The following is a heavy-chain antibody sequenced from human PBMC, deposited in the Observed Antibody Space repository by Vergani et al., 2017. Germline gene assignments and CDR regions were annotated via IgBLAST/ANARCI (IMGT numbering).Heavy chain of an antibody. CDR1: GFTFSSYA. CDR2: ISGSGGST. Sequence: EVQLLESGGGLVQPGGSLRLSCAASGFTFSSYAMSWVRQAPGKGLEWVSAISGSGGSTYYADSVKGRFTISRDNSKNTLYLQMNSLRAEDTAVYYCAKDGYDILTGPYGMDVWGQGTTVTVSS. CDR3: AKDGYDILTGPYGMDV. D-gene: IGHD3-9*01. V-gene: IGHV3-23*01. J-gene: IGHJ6*02.